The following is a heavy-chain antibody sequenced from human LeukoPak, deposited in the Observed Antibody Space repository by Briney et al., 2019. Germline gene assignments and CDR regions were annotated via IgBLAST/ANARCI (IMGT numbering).Heavy chain of an antibody. J-gene: IGHJ4*02. Sequence: GRSLRLSCAASGFTFNNYSMHWVRQAPGKGLEWAALISYDGSNKYYADSVKGRFTISRDNSKNTLYLQMNSLRAEDTAVYYCARPLQVRIAVAGLRPPFDYWGQGTLVTVSS. D-gene: IGHD6-19*01. CDR1: GFTFNNYS. V-gene: IGHV3-30-3*01. CDR2: ISYDGSNK. CDR3: ARPLQVRIAVAGLRPPFDY.